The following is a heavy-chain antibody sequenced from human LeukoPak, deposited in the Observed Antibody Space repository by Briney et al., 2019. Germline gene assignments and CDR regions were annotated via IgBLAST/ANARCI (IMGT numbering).Heavy chain of an antibody. V-gene: IGHV3-30*02. Sequence: GGSLRLSCAASGFTFSSYGMHWVRQAPGKGLEWVALIRYDGSDKDYADSVKGRFTISRDNSQNTLYLQMNSLQPDDTAVYYCAKERVRGVSYFDFWGQGSLVIVSS. D-gene: IGHD3-10*01. J-gene: IGHJ4*02. CDR3: AKERVRGVSYFDF. CDR2: IRYDGSDK. CDR1: GFTFSSYG.